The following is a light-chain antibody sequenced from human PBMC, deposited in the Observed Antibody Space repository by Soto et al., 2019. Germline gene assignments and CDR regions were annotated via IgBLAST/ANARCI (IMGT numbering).Light chain of an antibody. J-gene: IGKJ2*01. CDR3: QKSSSIPYT. Sequence: DLQMTQSPSSLSASVGDRVTITCRASQTISTYLNWYQQNPGKAPKLLIYAASNLQNGVPSRFSGSGSGTEFTLTISSLQPEDFATYYCQKSSSIPYTFGQGTKLEIK. CDR2: AAS. V-gene: IGKV1-39*01. CDR1: QTISTY.